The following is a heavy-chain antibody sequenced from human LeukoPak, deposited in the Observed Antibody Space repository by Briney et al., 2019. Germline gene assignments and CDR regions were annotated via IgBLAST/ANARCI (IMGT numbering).Heavy chain of an antibody. Sequence: SKTLSLTCTVSGGSISSSSYYWGWIRQPPGKGLEWIGSIYYSGSTYYNPSLKSRVTISVDTSKNQFSLKLSSVTAADTAVYYCASGYSYGYVWYWGQGTLVTVSS. CDR2: IYYSGST. V-gene: IGHV4-39*01. D-gene: IGHD5-18*01. CDR3: ASGYSYGYVWY. J-gene: IGHJ4*02. CDR1: GGSISSSSYY.